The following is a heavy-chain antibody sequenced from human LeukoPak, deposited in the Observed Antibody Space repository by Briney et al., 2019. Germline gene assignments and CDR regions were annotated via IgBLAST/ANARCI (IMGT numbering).Heavy chain of an antibody. D-gene: IGHD5-24*01. V-gene: IGHV4-59*08. CDR1: GGSISSYY. J-gene: IGHJ4*02. CDR3: ARVLGGGYSDY. CDR2: IYYNGNT. Sequence: KASETLSLTCTVSGGSISSYYWSWIRQPPGKGLDWIGYIYYNGNTNYNPSLKSRVTISVDTSKNQFSLNLSSVTAADTAVYYCARVLGGGYSDYWGQGTLVTVSS.